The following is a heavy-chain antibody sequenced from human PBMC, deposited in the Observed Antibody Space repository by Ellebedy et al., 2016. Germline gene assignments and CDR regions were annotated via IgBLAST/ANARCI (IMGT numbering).Heavy chain of an antibody. CDR2: IIPIVGIV. V-gene: IGHV1-69*04. J-gene: IGHJ4*02. Sequence: ASVKVSCKASGGTFSRYVISWVRQAPGQGLEWMGTIIPIVGIVKYAQRFQGRVTITADKSSNTTYMELSSLFSDDTAFYYCARATRSAPDDIVVVPPAMQDLDTAMATDAFDFWGQGTLVTVSS. CDR1: GGTFSRYV. D-gene: IGHD2-2*01. CDR3: ARATRSAPDDIVVVPPAMQDLDTAMATDAFDF.